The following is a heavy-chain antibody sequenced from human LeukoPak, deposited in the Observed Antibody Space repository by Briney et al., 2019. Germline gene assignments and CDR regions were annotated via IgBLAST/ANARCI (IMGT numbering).Heavy chain of an antibody. CDR2: IYSSGST. Sequence: KPSETLILTCSVSGASMRRYYWSWIRQPAGKGLEWIGRIYSSGSTIYNPSLKSRVTISVDKSNNQFSLRLTSVTAADTAVYYCARDQVTNGYALYVYYSDHWGQGTLVTVSS. J-gene: IGHJ4*02. V-gene: IGHV4-4*07. CDR3: ARDQVTNGYALYVYYSDH. CDR1: GASMRRYY. D-gene: IGHD4-11*01.